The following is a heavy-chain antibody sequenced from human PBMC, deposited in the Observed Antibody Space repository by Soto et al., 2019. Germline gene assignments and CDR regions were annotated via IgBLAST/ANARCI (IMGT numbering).Heavy chain of an antibody. V-gene: IGHV4-31*03. CDR3: ARASFDYLWLYDY. D-gene: IGHD3-9*01. Sequence: QVQLQESGPGLVKPSQTLSLTCTVSGASISSGNYYWNWVRQSPGKGLEWVGYIYHSGNTYYNPPRKSRLSIYIYKTKNHFSLKLSSVTDADTAVYSCARASFDYLWLYDYWGQGTMVTVSS. J-gene: IGHJ4*02. CDR1: GASISSGNYY. CDR2: IYHSGNT.